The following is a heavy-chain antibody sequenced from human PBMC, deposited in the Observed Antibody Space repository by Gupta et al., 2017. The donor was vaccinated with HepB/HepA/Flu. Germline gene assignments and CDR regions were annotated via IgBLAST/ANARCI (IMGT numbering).Heavy chain of an antibody. CDR2: ISHTSGTI. J-gene: IGHJ3*01. CDR1: GFASSACS. V-gene: IGHV3-48*02. CDR3: ARAFAPDGFDV. Sequence: EVLLVESGGGLGQPGGSVRLVCAAAGFASSACSMNWVRQAPGKGLEWISYISHTSGTIYYADSVKGRFTISRDNANNSLYLQMSSLRDEDTALYFCARAFAPDGFDVWGQGSMVTVSS.